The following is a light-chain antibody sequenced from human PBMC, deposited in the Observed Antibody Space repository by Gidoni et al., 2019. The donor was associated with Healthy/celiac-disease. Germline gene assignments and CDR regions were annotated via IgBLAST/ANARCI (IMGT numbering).Light chain of an antibody. Sequence: EIVLTQSPGTLSLSPGERATLSCRASQSVSSSYLAWYQQKPGQAPRLLIYGASSRATGTPDRFSGSGSGTDFTLTISRLEPEDFAVYYCQQYGSSPPFTFXPXTKVDIK. CDR2: GAS. CDR3: QQYGSSPPFT. CDR1: QSVSSSY. J-gene: IGKJ3*01. V-gene: IGKV3-20*01.